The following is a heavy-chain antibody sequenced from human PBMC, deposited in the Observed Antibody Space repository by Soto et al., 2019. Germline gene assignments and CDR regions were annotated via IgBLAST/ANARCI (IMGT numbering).Heavy chain of an antibody. CDR1: GYTLTELS. CDR2: FDPEDGET. CDR3: ATANGVMNPYYYYYMDV. V-gene: IGHV1-24*01. Sequence: ASVKVSCKVSGYTLTELSMHWVRQAPGKGLEWMGGFDPEDGETIYAQKFQGRVTMTEETSTDTAYMELSSLRSEDTAVYYCATANGVMNPYYYYYMDVWGKGTTVTVSS. J-gene: IGHJ6*03. D-gene: IGHD3-16*01.